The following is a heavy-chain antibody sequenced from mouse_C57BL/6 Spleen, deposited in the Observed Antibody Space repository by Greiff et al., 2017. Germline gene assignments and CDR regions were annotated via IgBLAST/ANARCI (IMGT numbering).Heavy chain of an antibody. CDR1: GFTFSSYA. V-gene: IGHV5-4*01. Sequence: EVHLVESGGGLVKPGGSLKLSCAASGFTFSSYAMSWVRQTPEKRLEWVATISDGGSYTYYPDNVKGRFTISRDNAKNNLYLQMSHLKSEDTAMYDCTRDAAQAPDYWGQGTTLTVSS. D-gene: IGHD3-2*02. J-gene: IGHJ2*01. CDR2: ISDGGSYT. CDR3: TRDAAQAPDY.